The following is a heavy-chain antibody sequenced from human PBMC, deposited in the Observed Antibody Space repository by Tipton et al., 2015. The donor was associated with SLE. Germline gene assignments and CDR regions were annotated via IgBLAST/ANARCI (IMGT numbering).Heavy chain of an antibody. J-gene: IGHJ6*02. CDR2: IYYSGTT. V-gene: IGHV4-59*01. CDR1: GGSISHFY. CDR3: ARGSRGVGFDV. D-gene: IGHD3-10*01. Sequence: TLSLTCSVSGGSISHFYWSWIRQPPGKGLGWIAYIYYSGTTNYNPSLKSRVSISVDTSKNHFSLNLYSVTAADTAVYYCARGSRGVGFDVWGHGTTVIVSS.